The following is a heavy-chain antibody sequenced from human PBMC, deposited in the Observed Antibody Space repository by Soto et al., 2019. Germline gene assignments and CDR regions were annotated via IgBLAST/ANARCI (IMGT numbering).Heavy chain of an antibody. D-gene: IGHD2-2*02. V-gene: IGHV1-69*06. Sequence: SVKVSCEVSGSRFNNYVSSWVRQAPGHGREWLGRIIPMFNSTKYAQSFQGRVTITADKSTSTASLELSSLRSDDTAVYYCAREGRGKKAGYNGLVSLGYWGQGTLVTVSS. CDR3: AREGRGKKAGYNGLVSLGY. CDR1: GSRFNNYV. J-gene: IGHJ4*02. CDR2: IIPMFNST.